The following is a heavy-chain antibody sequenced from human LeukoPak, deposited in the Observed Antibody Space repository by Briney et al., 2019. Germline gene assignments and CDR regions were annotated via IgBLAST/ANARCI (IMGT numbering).Heavy chain of an antibody. Sequence: SETLSLTCTVSGGSISSSSYYWGWIRQPPGKGLEWIGSIYYSGSTYYNPSLKGRVTISVDTSKNQFSLKLSSVAAADTAVYYCARVWFGELFGMDVWGQGTTVTVSS. CDR2: IYYSGST. V-gene: IGHV4-39*01. J-gene: IGHJ6*02. D-gene: IGHD3-10*01. CDR3: ARVWFGELFGMDV. CDR1: GGSISSSSYY.